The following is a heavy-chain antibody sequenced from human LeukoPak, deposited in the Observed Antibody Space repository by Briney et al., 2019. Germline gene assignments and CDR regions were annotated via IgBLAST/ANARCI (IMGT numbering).Heavy chain of an antibody. CDR1: GGSISSSNW. CDR3: ARARGYYPHNFDY. D-gene: IGHD3-22*01. J-gene: IGHJ4*02. Sequence: PSETLSLTCAVSGGSISSSNWWSWVRQPPGKGLEWIGEIYHSGSTNYNPSLKSRVTISVDTSKNQFSLKLSSVTAADTAVYYCARARGYYPHNFDYWGQGTLVTVSS. V-gene: IGHV4-4*02. CDR2: IYHSGST.